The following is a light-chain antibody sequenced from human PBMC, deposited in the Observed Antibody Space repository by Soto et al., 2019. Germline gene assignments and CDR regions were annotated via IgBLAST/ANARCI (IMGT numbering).Light chain of an antibody. Sequence: EIVLTQSPGTLSLSPGERATLSCRASQSVSSSYLAWYQQKPGQAPRLLIYGASSRATGIPDRFSGSGSGTDFTLTISSLEPEDFAVYYCQQYGSSPPTFGHGTKVDIK. V-gene: IGKV3-20*01. CDR1: QSVSSSY. J-gene: IGKJ3*01. CDR3: QQYGSSPPT. CDR2: GAS.